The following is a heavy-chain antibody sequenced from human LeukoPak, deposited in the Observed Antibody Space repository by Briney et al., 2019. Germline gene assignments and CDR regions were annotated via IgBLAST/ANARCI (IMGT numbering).Heavy chain of an antibody. J-gene: IGHJ4*02. Sequence: GGSPRLSCAASGVTFEDYAIHWVRQAPGKGLEWVSGISWNSGSIGYADSVKGRFPISRENAKISLYLQMNSLRAEDTVLYYCAKVPYSGSYADYYFDYWGQGTLVTVSS. D-gene: IGHD1-26*01. CDR1: GVTFEDYA. CDR3: AKVPYSGSYADYYFDY. CDR2: ISWNSGSI. V-gene: IGHV3-9*01.